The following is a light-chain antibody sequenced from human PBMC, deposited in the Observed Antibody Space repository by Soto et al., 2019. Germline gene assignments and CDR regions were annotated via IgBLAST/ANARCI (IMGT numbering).Light chain of an antibody. Sequence: QSDLTQAASVSGSPGQSISISCTGTSSDVGAYNYVSWYQQQPGKAPKLMIYGVSDRPSGVSDRFSGSKSDNTASLTISELQAEDEADYFCSSYTNSGTFVVFGGGTQLTVL. V-gene: IGLV2-14*01. CDR3: SSYTNSGTFVV. J-gene: IGLJ2*01. CDR1: SSDVGAYNY. CDR2: GVS.